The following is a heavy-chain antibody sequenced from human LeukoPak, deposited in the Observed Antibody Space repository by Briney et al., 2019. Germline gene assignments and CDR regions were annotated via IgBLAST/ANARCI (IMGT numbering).Heavy chain of an antibody. CDR2: VSYDGTNK. D-gene: IGHD4-17*01. J-gene: IGHJ4*02. V-gene: IGHV3-30*18. CDR3: AKGDYYGDYAN. CDR1: GFTFTSTG. Sequence: GGSLRLSCAASGFTFTSTGMHWVRQAPGKGLEWLAVVSYDGTNKYYADSVKGRFTVSRDNSKNTAYLQMNSLRVEDTALYYCAKGDYYGDYANWGQGTLVTVSA.